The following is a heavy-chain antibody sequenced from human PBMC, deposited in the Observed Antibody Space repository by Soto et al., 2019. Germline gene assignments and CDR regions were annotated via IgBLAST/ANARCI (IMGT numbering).Heavy chain of an antibody. J-gene: IGHJ6*02. CDR3: ARDRRNYYGMDV. Sequence: EASVKVSCKASGGTFSSYAISWVRQAPGQGLEWMGGIIPIFGTANYAQKFQGRVTITADESTSTAYMELSSLRSEDTAVYYCARDRRNYYGMDVWGQGTTVTVSS. V-gene: IGHV1-69*13. CDR1: GGTFSSYA. CDR2: IIPIFGTA. D-gene: IGHD6-6*01.